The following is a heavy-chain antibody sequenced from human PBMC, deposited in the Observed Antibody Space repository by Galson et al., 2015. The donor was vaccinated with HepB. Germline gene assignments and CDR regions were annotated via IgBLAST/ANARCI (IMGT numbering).Heavy chain of an antibody. D-gene: IGHD5-12*01. CDR3: ARDRLGGFDYSLDY. CDR1: GFTFSRYP. J-gene: IGHJ4*02. CDR2: ISSSSSTI. V-gene: IGHV3-48*01. Sequence: SLRLSCAASGFTFSRYPMNWVRQAPGKGLEWISYISSSSSTIYYADSMKGRFTISRDNAKNSLFVQMNSLRAEDTAVYYCARDRLGGFDYSLDYWGQGTLVTVSS.